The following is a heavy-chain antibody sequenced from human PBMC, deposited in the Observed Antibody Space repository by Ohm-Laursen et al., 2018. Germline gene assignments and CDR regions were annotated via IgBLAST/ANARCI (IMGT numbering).Heavy chain of an antibody. J-gene: IGHJ4*02. CDR2: ISPYNGDT. Sequence: ATVKISCKASGYTFTNYGITWVRQAPGQGLEWVGWISPYNGDTNYAQKLQGRVTMTTDRSTSTAHMEVRNLRDDDTAVYYCARKNAYGSGWQTDYWGQGTLVTVSS. V-gene: IGHV1-18*01. CDR3: ARKNAYGSGWQTDY. CDR1: GYTFTNYG. D-gene: IGHD6-19*01.